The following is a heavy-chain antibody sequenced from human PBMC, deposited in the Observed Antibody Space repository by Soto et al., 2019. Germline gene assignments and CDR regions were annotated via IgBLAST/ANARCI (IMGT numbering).Heavy chain of an antibody. CDR1: GFTFSNFA. V-gene: IGHV3-23*01. D-gene: IGHD3-3*01. J-gene: IGHJ5*02. Sequence: PGGSLRLSCAASGFTFSNFAMNWVRQAPGKGLEWVSAISGSGGSTYYADSVKGRFTISRDNSKNTLYLQMNSLRAEDTAVYYCALLWSDFSNRFDPWGQGTLVTVSS. CDR3: ALLWSDFSNRFDP. CDR2: ISGSGGST.